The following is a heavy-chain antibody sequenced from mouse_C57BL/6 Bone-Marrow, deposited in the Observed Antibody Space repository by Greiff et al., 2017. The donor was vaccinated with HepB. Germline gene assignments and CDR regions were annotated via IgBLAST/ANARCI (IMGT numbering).Heavy chain of an antibody. V-gene: IGHV14-4*01. CDR1: GFNIKDDY. D-gene: IGHD2-2*01. CDR3: TTPLWLRQGKAWFAY. CDR2: IDPENGDT. J-gene: IGHJ3*01. Sequence: VQLQESGAELVRPGASVKLSCTASGFNIKDDYMHWVKQRPEQGLEWIGWIDPENGDTEYASKFQGKATITADTSSNTAYLQLSSLTSEDTAVYYCTTPLWLRQGKAWFAYWGQGTLVTVSA.